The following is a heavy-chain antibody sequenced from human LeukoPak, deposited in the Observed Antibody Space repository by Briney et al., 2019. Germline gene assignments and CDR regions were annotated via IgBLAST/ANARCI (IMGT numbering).Heavy chain of an antibody. J-gene: IGHJ2*01. CDR2: LYSGSDI. CDR1: GFTVSTNY. Sequence: PGGSLRLSCAASGFTVSTNYMNWVRQAPGKGLEWVSILYSGSDIYYADSVKGRFTISRDSSKNILSLQMNNLRAEDTAVYYCARVGDHFHWYLDLWGRGTLVTVSS. CDR3: ARVGDHFHWYLDL. D-gene: IGHD3-10*01. V-gene: IGHV3-53*01.